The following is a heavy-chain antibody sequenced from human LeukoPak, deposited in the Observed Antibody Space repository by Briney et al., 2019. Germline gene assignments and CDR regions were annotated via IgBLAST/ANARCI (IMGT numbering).Heavy chain of an antibody. CDR2: ISHDESNK. CDR1: GFTLSGYA. CDR3: ARAGGITMIRGLKVLDAFDI. D-gene: IGHD3-22*01. V-gene: IGHV3-30*04. J-gene: IGHJ3*02. Sequence: GGSLRLSCAVSGFTLSGYAMHWVRQAPGKGLEWVAVISHDESNKYYADSVKGRFTISRDTSKNTLYLLMNSLRAEDTAVNYCARAGGITMIRGLKVLDAFDIWGQGTPVTVSS.